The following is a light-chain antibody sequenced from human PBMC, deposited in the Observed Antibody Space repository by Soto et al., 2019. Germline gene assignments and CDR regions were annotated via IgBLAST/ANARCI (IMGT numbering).Light chain of an antibody. CDR1: SSDVGGYNY. CDR2: EFS. CDR3: SSYAGSNNYV. Sequence: QSALTQPPSASGSPGQSVTISCTGTSSDVGGYNYVSWYQQHPGKAPKLMIYEFSKRPSGVPDRFSGSKSGNTASLTVSGLQAEDEADYYRSSYAGSNNYVFGTGTKLTVL. V-gene: IGLV2-8*01. J-gene: IGLJ1*01.